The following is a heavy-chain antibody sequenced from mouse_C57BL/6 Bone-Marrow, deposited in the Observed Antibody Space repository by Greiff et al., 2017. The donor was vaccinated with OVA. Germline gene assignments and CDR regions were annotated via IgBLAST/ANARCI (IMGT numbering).Heavy chain of an antibody. CDR2: IWSDGST. J-gene: IGHJ4*01. CDR1: GFSLTSYG. D-gene: IGHD2-3*01. V-gene: IGHV2-6*03. Sequence: VKLVESGPGLVAPSQSLSITCTVSGFSLTSYGVHWVRQPPGKGLEWLVVIWSDGSTTYNSALKSRLSISKDNSKSQVFLKMNSLQTDDTAMYYCARGDGYYLYAMDYWGQGTSVTVSS. CDR3: ARGDGYYLYAMDY.